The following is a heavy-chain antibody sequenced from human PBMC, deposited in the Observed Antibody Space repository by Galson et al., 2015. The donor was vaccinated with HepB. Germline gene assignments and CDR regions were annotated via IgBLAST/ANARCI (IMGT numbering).Heavy chain of an antibody. Sequence: PALVKPTQTLTLTCTFSGFSLSTSGVGVGWIRQPPGKALEWLALIYWDDDKRYSPSLKSRLTITKDTSKNQVVLTMTNMDPVDTATYYCAHRLSPDPGYCTNGVCLDQLRENNNWFDPWGQGTLVTVSS. V-gene: IGHV2-5*02. D-gene: IGHD2-8*01. J-gene: IGHJ5*02. CDR3: AHRLSPDPGYCTNGVCLDQLRENNNWFDP. CDR1: GFSLSTSGVG. CDR2: IYWDDDK.